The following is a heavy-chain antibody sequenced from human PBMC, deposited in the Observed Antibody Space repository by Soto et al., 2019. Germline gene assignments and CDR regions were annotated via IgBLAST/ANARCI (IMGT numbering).Heavy chain of an antibody. D-gene: IGHD2-2*01. CDR2: IYPGDSDT. V-gene: IGHV5-51*01. J-gene: IGHJ4*02. Sequence: GESLKISCKGSGYSFTSYWIGWVRQMPVKGLEWMGIIYPGDSDTRYSPSFQGQVTISADKSISTAYLQWSSLKASDTAMYYCASLYCSSTSCPYYFDYWGQGTLVTVSS. CDR3: ASLYCSSTSCPYYFDY. CDR1: GYSFTSYW.